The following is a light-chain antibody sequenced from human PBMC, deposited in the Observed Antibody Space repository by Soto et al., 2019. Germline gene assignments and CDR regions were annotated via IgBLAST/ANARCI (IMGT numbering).Light chain of an antibody. J-gene: IGKJ1*01. V-gene: IGKV1-39*01. CDR2: SAS. CDR1: QHVDRY. Sequence: DIHITQSPSSLSGSVGDIVTISFRTSQHVDRYLSWYQQIPGRAPKLLIYSASSLVSGVPPRFRGSASGTEFTLSISSLQREDFATYFCQQSSNIPWTFGQGTQVDIK. CDR3: QQSSNIPWT.